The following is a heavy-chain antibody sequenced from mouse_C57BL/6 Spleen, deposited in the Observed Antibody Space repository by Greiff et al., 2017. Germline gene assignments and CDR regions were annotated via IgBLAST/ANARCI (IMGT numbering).Heavy chain of an antibody. CDR1: GYTFTSYW. J-gene: IGHJ1*03. Sequence: QVQLQQPGAELVMPGASVKLSCKASGYTFTSYWMHWVKQRPGQGLEWIGEIDPSDSYTNYNQKFKGKSTLTVDKSSSTAYMQLSSLTSEDSAVYYCARQGNAHTGGYFDVWGTGTTVTVSS. V-gene: IGHV1-69*01. D-gene: IGHD6-1*01. CDR2: IDPSDSYT. CDR3: ARQGNAHTGGYFDV.